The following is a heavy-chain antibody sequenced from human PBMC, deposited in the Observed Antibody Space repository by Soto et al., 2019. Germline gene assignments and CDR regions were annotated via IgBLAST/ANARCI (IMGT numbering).Heavy chain of an antibody. D-gene: IGHD4-17*01. CDR1: VGSMSSSNW. V-gene: IGHV4-4*02. Sequence: QVQLQESGPGLVKPSGTLSLTCTVSVGSMSSSNWWNWVRQPPGQGLEWIGETQHSGRTNYNPSLKSRVTISVDKSKNHFALKLSAVTAADTAVYYCARSEATVLDYWGQGTLVTVSS. CDR2: TQHSGRT. J-gene: IGHJ4*02. CDR3: ARSEATVLDY.